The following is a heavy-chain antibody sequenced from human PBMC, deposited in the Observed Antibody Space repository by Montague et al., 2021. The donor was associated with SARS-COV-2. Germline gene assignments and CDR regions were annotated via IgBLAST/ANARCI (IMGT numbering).Heavy chain of an antibody. D-gene: IGHD3-3*01. V-gene: IGHV4-39*01. CDR2: IYYTGTT. CDR3: ARRQLWFLEWLTADYFDG. CDR1: GGSIRSRDFY. J-gene: IGHJ4*02. Sequence: SETLSLTCTVSGGSIRSRDFYWGWIRQPPGNRLEWIGTIYYTGTTYYNPSLQSRVTISVDTSKNQFSLRVTSLTATDTAVYYCARRQLWFLEWLTADYFDGWGQGTLFTVSS.